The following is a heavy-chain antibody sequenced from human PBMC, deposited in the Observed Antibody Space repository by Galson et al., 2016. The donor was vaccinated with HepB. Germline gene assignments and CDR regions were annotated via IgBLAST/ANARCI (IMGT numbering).Heavy chain of an antibody. D-gene: IGHD6-13*01. CDR3: TTKGGISWPPY. CDR2: IKSRTDGGTT. CDR1: GFPFTKAW. J-gene: IGHJ4*02. V-gene: IGHV3-15*07. Sequence: SLRLSCAASGFPFTKAWMNWVRQAPGKGLEWVGQIKSRTDGGTTEYGAPVNGRFTISRDDSENTVYLQMNNLKTDDTAVYYWTTKGGISWPPYWGQGTLVIVSS.